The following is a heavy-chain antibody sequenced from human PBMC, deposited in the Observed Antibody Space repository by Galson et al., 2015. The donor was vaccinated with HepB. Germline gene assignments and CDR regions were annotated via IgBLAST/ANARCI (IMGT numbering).Heavy chain of an antibody. J-gene: IGHJ4*02. CDR2: IYSGGST. CDR3: ARAGPNRYGDYDY. Sequence: SLRLSCAASGFTVSSNYMSWVRQAPGKGLEWVSVIYSGGSTYYADSVKGRFTISRDNSKNTLYLQMNSLRAEDTAVYYCARAGPNRYGDYDYWGQGTLVTVSS. CDR1: GFTVSSNY. V-gene: IGHV3-66*01. D-gene: IGHD4-17*01.